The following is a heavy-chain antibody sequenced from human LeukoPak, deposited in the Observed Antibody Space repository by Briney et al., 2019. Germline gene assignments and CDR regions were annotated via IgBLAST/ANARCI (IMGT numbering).Heavy chain of an antibody. V-gene: IGHV3-21*01. CDR1: GFTFRSYS. CDR3: ARVGARGGYNYGGY. J-gene: IGHJ4*02. Sequence: GGSLRLSCAASGFTFRSYSMNWVRQAPGKGLEWVSSISSSSSYIYYADSVKGRFTISRDNAKNSLYLQMNSLRAEDTAVYYCARVGARGGYNYGGYWGQGTLVTVSS. D-gene: IGHD5-24*01. CDR2: ISSSSSYI.